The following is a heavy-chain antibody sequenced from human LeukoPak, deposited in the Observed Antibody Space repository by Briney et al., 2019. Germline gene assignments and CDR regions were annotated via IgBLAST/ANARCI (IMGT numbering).Heavy chain of an antibody. CDR1: GFTFSSYG. Sequence: GGSLRLSCAASGFTFSSYGMGWVRQAPGKGLEWVSAISGSGGSTYYADSVKGRFTISRDNSKNTLYLQMNSLRAEDTALYYCARGMIRGVMDYWGQGTLVTVSS. V-gene: IGHV3-23*01. CDR2: ISGSGGST. J-gene: IGHJ4*02. D-gene: IGHD3-10*01. CDR3: ARGMIRGVMDY.